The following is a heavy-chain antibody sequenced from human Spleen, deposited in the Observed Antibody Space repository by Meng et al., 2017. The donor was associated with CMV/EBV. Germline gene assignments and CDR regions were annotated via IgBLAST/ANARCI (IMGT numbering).Heavy chain of an antibody. CDR3: ARDVIVVVPAAPGGYYYGMDV. J-gene: IGHJ6*02. Sequence: ESLKISCTVSGGSISSYYWSWIRQPPGKGLEWIGYIYYSGSTYYNPSLKSRVTISVDTSKNQFSLKLSSVTAADTAVYYCARDVIVVVPAAPGGYYYGMDVWGQGTTVTVSS. D-gene: IGHD2-2*01. CDR1: GGSISSYY. CDR2: IYYSGST. V-gene: IGHV4-59*12.